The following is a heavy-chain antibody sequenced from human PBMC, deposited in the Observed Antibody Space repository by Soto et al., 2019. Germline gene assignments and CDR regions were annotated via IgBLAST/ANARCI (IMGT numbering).Heavy chain of an antibody. D-gene: IGHD2-15*01. CDR3: AIDQQAIVVVVAATPHWFDP. V-gene: IGHV1-69*04. J-gene: IGHJ5*02. CDR2: IIPILGIA. Sequence: SVKVSCKASGGTFSSYTISWVRQAPGQGHEWMGRIIPILGIANYAQKFQGRVTITADKSTSTAYMDLSSLRSEDTAVYYCAIDQQAIVVVVAATPHWFDPWGQGTLVTVSS. CDR1: GGTFSSYT.